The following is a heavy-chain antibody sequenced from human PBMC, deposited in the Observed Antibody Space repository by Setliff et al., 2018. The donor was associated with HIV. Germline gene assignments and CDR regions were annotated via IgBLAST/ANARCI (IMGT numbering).Heavy chain of an antibody. CDR2: IIPIFGTT. J-gene: IGHJ6*03. Sequence: GASVKVSCKASGGTFSSYPISWVRQAPGQGLEWMGGIIPIFGTTHYAQKFQGRVTVTADESTSTAYMQLSSLRSDDTAVYYCARGRNYDSSGYGDYYYYMDVWGQGTMVTVSS. D-gene: IGHD3-22*01. CDR1: GGTFSSYP. CDR3: ARGRNYDSSGYGDYYYYMDV. V-gene: IGHV1-69*13.